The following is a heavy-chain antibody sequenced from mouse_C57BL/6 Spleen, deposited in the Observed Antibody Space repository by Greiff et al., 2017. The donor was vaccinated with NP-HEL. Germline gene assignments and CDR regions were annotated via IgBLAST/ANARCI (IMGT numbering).Heavy chain of an antibody. D-gene: IGHD1-1*01. CDR1: GYSFTDYN. V-gene: IGHV1-39*01. J-gene: IGHJ1*03. CDR3: ARSGYYGSSPYWYFDV. Sequence: EVKVVESGPELVKPGASVKISCKASGYSFTDYNMNWVKQSNGKSLEWIGVINPNYGTTSYNQKFKGKATLTVDQSSSTAYMQLNSLTSEDSAVYYCARSGYYGSSPYWYFDVWGTGTTVTVSS. CDR2: INPNYGTT.